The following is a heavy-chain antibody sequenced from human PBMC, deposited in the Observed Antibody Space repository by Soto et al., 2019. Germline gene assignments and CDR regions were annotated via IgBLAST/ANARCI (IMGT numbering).Heavy chain of an antibody. V-gene: IGHV3-11*01. CDR1: GFTFSDYY. CDR3: ARGYIVVVPAAGPYYYYGMDV. Sequence: QVQLVESGGGLVKPGGSLRLSCAASGFTFSDYYMSWIRQAPGKRLEWVSYISSSGSTIYYADCVKGRFTISRDNAKNSLYLQMKSLRAEDTAVYYCARGYIVVVPAAGPYYYYGMDVWGQGTTVTVSS. D-gene: IGHD2-2*01. J-gene: IGHJ6*02. CDR2: ISSSGSTI.